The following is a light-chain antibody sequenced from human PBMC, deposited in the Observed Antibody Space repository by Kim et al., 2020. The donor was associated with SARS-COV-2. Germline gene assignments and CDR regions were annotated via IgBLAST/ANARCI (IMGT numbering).Light chain of an antibody. CDR2: DIT. Sequence: GQSVTISCTGTSIDFGGYNYVSWYQQHPGKAPNLMFYDITKRPSGVPDRFSGAKSGNTASLTVSGLQAEDEADYYCSSYAGNNNYVFGTGTKVTVL. CDR3: SSYAGNNNYV. CDR1: SIDFGGYNY. V-gene: IGLV2-8*01. J-gene: IGLJ1*01.